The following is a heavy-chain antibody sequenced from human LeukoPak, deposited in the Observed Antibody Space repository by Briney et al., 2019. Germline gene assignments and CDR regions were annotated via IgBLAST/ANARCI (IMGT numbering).Heavy chain of an antibody. V-gene: IGHV4-59*08. CDR3: ARLVAGASDY. CDR2: IYYSGST. D-gene: IGHD6-19*01. Sequence: ASETLSLTCTVSGGSISSYYWSWIRQPPGKGLEWIGYIYYSGSTNYNPSLKSRVTISVDTSKNQFSLKLSSVTAADTAVYYCARLVAGASDYWGQGTLVTVSS. J-gene: IGHJ4*02. CDR1: GGSISSYY.